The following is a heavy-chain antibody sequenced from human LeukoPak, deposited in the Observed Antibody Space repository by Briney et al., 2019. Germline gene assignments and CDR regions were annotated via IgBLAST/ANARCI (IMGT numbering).Heavy chain of an antibody. CDR3: ARDGGTYYFDY. V-gene: IGHV3-33*08. CDR1: GFTFSTYW. J-gene: IGHJ4*02. D-gene: IGHD1-26*01. CDR2: IWYDGSNK. Sequence: GGSLRLSCSASGFTFSTYWMSWVRQAPGKGLEWVAVIWYDGSNKYYADSVKGRFTISRDNSKNTLYLQMNSLRAEDTAVYYCARDGGTYYFDYWGQGTLVTVSS.